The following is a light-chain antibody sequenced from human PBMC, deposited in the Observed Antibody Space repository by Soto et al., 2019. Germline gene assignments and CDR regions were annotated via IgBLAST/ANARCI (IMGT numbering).Light chain of an antibody. CDR1: SSDVGGYNY. CDR3: TSYAGDTSLGV. V-gene: IGLV2-8*01. J-gene: IGLJ3*02. Sequence: QSALTQPPSASGSPGQSVTISCTGTSSDVGGYNYVSWYQPHPGKAPQLMIYEVSKRPSGVPDRFSGSKSGNTAYLTGSGLQAEDDADYYCTSYAGDTSLGVLGGGTKGTVL. CDR2: EVS.